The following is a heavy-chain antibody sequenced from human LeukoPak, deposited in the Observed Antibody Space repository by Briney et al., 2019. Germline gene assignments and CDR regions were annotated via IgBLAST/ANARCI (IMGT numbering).Heavy chain of an antibody. V-gene: IGHV4-61*01. Sequence: PSETLSLTCTVSGGSISSSSYYWSWIRQPPGKGLEWIGYIYYSGSTNYNPSLKSRVTISVDTSKNQFSLKLSSVTAADTAVYYCARVVPDIVVVPAVRNYYYYYMDVWGKGTTVTVSS. D-gene: IGHD2-2*01. J-gene: IGHJ6*03. CDR1: GGSISSSSYY. CDR2: IYYSGST. CDR3: ARVVPDIVVVPAVRNYYYYYMDV.